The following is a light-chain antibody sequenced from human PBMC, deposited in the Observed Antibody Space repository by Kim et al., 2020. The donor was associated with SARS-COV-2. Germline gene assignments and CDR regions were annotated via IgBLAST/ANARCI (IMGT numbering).Light chain of an antibody. V-gene: IGKV3-11*01. CDR3: LQRRNWPNT. CDR1: QSVDSL. J-gene: IGKJ2*01. CDR2: AAS. Sequence: SLSQGERAVVSCRASQSVDSLLAWYQQKPGQAPRLLIYAASIRATGIPARFSGSGSGTDFTLTISSLEPEDFAVYYCLQRRNWPNTFGQGTKLEI.